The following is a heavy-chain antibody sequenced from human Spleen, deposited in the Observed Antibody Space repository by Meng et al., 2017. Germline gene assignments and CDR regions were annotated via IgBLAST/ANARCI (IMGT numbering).Heavy chain of an antibody. CDR2: ISYDGNYQ. CDR3: AKEERYSSGWYDP. CDR1: GFTFSSYV. J-gene: IGHJ5*02. Sequence: GQVVESGGGVFQPGRSLRLSCAASGFTFSSYVLHWVRQAPGKGLEWVAVISYDGNYQYYAESVRGRFTISRDNFKNTLYLQVNSLRAEDTAVYYCAKEERYSSGWYDPWGQGTLVTVSS. V-gene: IGHV3-30-3*01. D-gene: IGHD6-19*01.